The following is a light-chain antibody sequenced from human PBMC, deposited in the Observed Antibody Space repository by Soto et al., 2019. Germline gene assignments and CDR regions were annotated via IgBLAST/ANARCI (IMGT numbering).Light chain of an antibody. J-gene: IGKJ2*02. CDR2: GAS. V-gene: IGKV3-20*01. Sequence: EIVLTQSPGTLSLSPGDRATLSCRASQSVSASFLAWYQQKPGQAPRLLIYGASSRATGIPDRFSGSGSGTDFTITISRLEPEDAAVYYCQQRGTFGQGTKLEIK. CDR3: QQRGT. CDR1: QSVSASF.